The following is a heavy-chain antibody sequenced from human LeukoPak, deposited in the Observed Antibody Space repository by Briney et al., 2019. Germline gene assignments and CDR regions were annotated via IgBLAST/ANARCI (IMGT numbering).Heavy chain of an antibody. J-gene: IGHJ4*02. Sequence: SETLSLTCTVSGGSISSSSYYWGWIRQPPGKGLEWIGSIYYSGSTHYNPSLKSRVTISVDTSKNQFSLKLSSVTAEDTAVYYCAAYYDFWSGYYTHPAYWGQGTLVTVSS. CDR3: AAYYDFWSGYYTHPAY. V-gene: IGHV4-39*01. D-gene: IGHD3-3*01. CDR2: IYYSGST. CDR1: GGSISSSSYY.